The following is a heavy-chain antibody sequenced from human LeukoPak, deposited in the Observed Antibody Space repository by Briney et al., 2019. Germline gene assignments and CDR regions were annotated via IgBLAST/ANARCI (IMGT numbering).Heavy chain of an antibody. Sequence: PSETLSLTCTVSGGSISSSSYYWGWIRQPPGKGLEWIGSIYYSGSTYYNPSLKSRVTISVDTSKNKFSLKLSSVTAADTAVYYCXRHXEQQLPYFDYWGQGTLVTVSS. J-gene: IGHJ4*02. CDR1: GGSISSSSYY. D-gene: IGHD6-13*01. CDR3: XRHXEQQLPYFDY. CDR2: IYYSGST. V-gene: IGHV4-39*01.